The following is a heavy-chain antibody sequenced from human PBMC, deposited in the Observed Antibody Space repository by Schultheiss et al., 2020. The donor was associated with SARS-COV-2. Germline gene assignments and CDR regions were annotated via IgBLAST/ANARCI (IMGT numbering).Heavy chain of an antibody. CDR3: AEGGSYHDY. CDR2: ISWNSGSI. Sequence: GGSLRLSCAASGFTFSDYYMSWIRQAPGKGLEWVSGISWNSGSIGYADSVKGRFTISRDNSKNSLYLQMNSLRAEDTAVYYCAEGGSYHDYWGQGTLVTVSS. V-gene: IGHV3-11*04. D-gene: IGHD1-26*01. J-gene: IGHJ4*02. CDR1: GFTFSDYY.